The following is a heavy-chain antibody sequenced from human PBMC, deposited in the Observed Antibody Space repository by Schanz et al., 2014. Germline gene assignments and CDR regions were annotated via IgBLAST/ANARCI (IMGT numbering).Heavy chain of an antibody. CDR3: AKSYDTSGYSGFDY. CDR2: IKPDGSEK. Sequence: EVQLVESGGGLVQPGGSLRLTCAASGFTFSIHYMSWVRQAPGKGLEWVAKIKPDGSEKLYVDSVRGRFAVSRDNVKNSLSLEMTSLSAEDTAVYFCAKSYDTSGYSGFDYWGQGTLVTVSS. V-gene: IGHV3-7*01. D-gene: IGHD3-22*01. CDR1: GFTFSIHY. J-gene: IGHJ4*02.